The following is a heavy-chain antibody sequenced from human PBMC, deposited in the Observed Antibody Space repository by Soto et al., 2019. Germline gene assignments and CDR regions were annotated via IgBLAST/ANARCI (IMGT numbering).Heavy chain of an antibody. CDR1: GGSISSGDYY. Sequence: SETLSLTCTVSGGSISSGDYYWGWIRQPPGKGLEWIGNIHYNGNTKYNPSLKSRVSMSVDTSKNQFSLRLISVTAADTAKYFCAREGNLGRWLQPLDFWGQGTLVTVSS. CDR2: IHYNGNT. D-gene: IGHD5-12*01. V-gene: IGHV4-61*08. CDR3: AREGNLGRWLQPLDF. J-gene: IGHJ4*02.